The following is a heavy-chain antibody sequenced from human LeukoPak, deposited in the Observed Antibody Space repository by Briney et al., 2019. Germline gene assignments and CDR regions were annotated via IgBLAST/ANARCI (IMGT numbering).Heavy chain of an antibody. D-gene: IGHD5-12*01. CDR1: GYTFTNYY. CDR2: INPSGGST. Sequence: ASVKVSCKASGYTFTNYYMHWVRQAPGQGLEWMGIINPSGGSTNYAQKFQGRVTMNRDTSTSTVYMELSSLRSEDTAVYYCAREHSGYDSWGQGTLLTVSS. CDR3: AREHSGYDS. J-gene: IGHJ5*02. V-gene: IGHV1-46*01.